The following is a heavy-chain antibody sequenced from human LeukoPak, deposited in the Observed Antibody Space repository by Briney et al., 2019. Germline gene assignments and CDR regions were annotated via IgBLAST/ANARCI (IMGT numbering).Heavy chain of an antibody. CDR3: ARNGSSSWGYYSMDV. CDR1: GASISSYS. CDR2: IYNSATT. Sequence: NPSETLSLTCSVPGASISSYSWSWIRQTPGKGLEWIGYIYNSATTNYNPSLKSRLTMSVDTSKNQISLKLTSVTAADTAVYYCARNGSSSWGYYSMDVWGKGTMVTVSS. J-gene: IGHJ6*03. D-gene: IGHD6-13*01. V-gene: IGHV4-59*01.